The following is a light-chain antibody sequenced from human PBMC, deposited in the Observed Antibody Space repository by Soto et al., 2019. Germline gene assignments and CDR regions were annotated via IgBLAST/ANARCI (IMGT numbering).Light chain of an antibody. CDR2: EGS. V-gene: IGLV2-23*01. CDR3: CSFAGSGTQYV. J-gene: IGLJ1*01. CDR1: SSNIGSYNL. Sequence: QSALTQPASVSGSLGQSITISCIGTSSNIGSYNLVSWYQHQPGKAPKIMIFEGSKRPSGVSNRFSGSRSGNTASLTISGPQADDEADYYCCSFAGSGTQYVFGTGTKLTVL.